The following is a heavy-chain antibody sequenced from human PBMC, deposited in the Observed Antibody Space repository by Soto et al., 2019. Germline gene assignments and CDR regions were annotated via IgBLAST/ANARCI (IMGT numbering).Heavy chain of an antibody. CDR2: IWYDGSNK. CDR1: GFTFSSYG. J-gene: IGHJ3*02. CDR3: AREAHCSSTSCPQLRNDAFDI. D-gene: IGHD2-2*01. Sequence: GGSLRLSCAASGFTFSSYGMHWVRQAPGKGLEWVAVIWYDGSNKYYADSVKGRFTISRDNSKNTLYLQMNSLRAEDTAVYYCAREAHCSSTSCPQLRNDAFDIWGQGTMVTVSS. V-gene: IGHV3-33*01.